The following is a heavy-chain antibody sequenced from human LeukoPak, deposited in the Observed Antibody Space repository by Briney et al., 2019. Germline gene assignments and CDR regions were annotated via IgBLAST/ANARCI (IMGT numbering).Heavy chain of an antibody. D-gene: IGHD4-17*01. V-gene: IGHV3-7*01. CDR2: IKQDGSEK. CDR3: ARFGDYGKMYYYYYMDV. J-gene: IGHJ6*03. CDR1: GFTLSHYW. Sequence: GGSLRLSCAASGFTLSHYWMTWVRQAPGKGLEWVANIKQDGSEKYYVDSVKGRFTISRDNAKNSLFLQMNSLRAEDTAVYYCARFGDYGKMYYYYYMDVWGKGTTATVSS.